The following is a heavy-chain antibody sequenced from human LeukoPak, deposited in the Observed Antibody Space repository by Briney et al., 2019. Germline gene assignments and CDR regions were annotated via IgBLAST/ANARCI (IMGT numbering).Heavy chain of an antibody. D-gene: IGHD3-16*01. J-gene: IGHJ6*02. CDR2: IYYSGST. CDR1: GGSISSYY. CDR3: ARLGGGDDYVWGSHYYYYGMDV. V-gene: IGHV4-59*08. Sequence: PSETLSLTCTVSGGSISSYYWSWIRQPPGRGLEWMGYIYYSGSTNYNPSLESRVTISVDTSKNQFSLKLSSVTAADTAVYYCARLGGGDDYVWGSHYYYYGMDVWGQGTTVTVSS.